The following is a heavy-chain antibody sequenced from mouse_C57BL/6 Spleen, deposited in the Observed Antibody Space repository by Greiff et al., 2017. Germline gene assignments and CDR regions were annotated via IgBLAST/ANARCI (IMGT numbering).Heavy chain of an antibody. CDR2: INYSGST. J-gene: IGHJ2*01. Sequence: EVQLKQSGPGMVKPSQSLSLTCTVTGYSITSDYDWHWIRHSPGNKLEWMGYINYSGSTNYNPSLKSRISITHDTSKNHFFLKLNSVTTEDTATYYCAREGYYDYFDYWGQGTTLTVSS. CDR1: GYSITSDYD. D-gene: IGHD1-1*01. V-gene: IGHV3-1*01. CDR3: AREGYYDYFDY.